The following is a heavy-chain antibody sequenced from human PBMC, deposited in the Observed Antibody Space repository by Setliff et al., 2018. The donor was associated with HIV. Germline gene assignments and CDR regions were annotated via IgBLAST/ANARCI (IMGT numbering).Heavy chain of an antibody. Sequence: LSLTCTVSGGSISSGSYSWSWIRQPAGKGLEWIGRIYTSGSTNYNPSLKSRVTMLVDTSENHFTLKLTSVTAADTAMYYCTRGIGGIGYYPDYWGQGTLVTVSS. CDR3: TRGIGGIGYYPDY. V-gene: IGHV4-61*02. CDR2: IYTSGST. CDR1: GGSISSGSYS. J-gene: IGHJ4*02. D-gene: IGHD3-22*01.